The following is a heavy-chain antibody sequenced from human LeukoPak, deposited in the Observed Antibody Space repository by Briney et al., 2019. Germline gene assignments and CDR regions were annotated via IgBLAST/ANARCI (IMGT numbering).Heavy chain of an antibody. D-gene: IGHD3-10*01. J-gene: IGHJ4*02. Sequence: PGGSLRLSCAASGFTFDDYGMSWVRQAPGKGLEWVSGINSNGGSTGYADSVKGRFTISRDNAKNSLYLQMNSLRAEDTALYYCASTYYYGSGSSNWGQGTLVTVSS. CDR2: INSNGGST. CDR3: ASTYYYGSGSSN. V-gene: IGHV3-20*04. CDR1: GFTFDDYG.